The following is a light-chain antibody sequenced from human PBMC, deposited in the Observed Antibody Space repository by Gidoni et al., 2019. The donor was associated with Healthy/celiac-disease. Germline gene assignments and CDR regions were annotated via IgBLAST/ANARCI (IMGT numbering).Light chain of an antibody. CDR3: QQYNNWPRTT. J-gene: IGKJ1*01. CDR2: GAS. V-gene: IGKV3-15*01. CDR1: QSVSSN. Sequence: EIVMTQSPATLSVSPGERATLSCRASQSVSSNLAWYQQKPGQAPRLLIYGASTRATGIPARFSVSGSGTEFTLTISSLQSEDFAVYYCQQYNNWPRTTFGQGTKVEIK.